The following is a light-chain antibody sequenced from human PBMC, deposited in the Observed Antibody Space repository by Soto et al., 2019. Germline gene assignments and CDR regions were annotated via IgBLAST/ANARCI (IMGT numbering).Light chain of an antibody. J-gene: IGKJ2*01. V-gene: IGKV3-20*01. CDR1: QSGSSSTY. Sequence: EIVLTQSPGTLSLSPGERATLSCRASQSGSSSTYLAWYQQKPGQAPRLLIYGASSRATGIPDRFSGSGSGTDFTLTISRMVHEDVAVYYCRQYGSSPAYTFGEGTKLEIK. CDR3: RQYGSSPAYT. CDR2: GAS.